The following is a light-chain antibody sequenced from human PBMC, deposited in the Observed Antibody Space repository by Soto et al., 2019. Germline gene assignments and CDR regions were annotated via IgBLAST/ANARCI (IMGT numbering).Light chain of an antibody. CDR2: GAS. Sequence: EIVMTQSPATLSVSPGERATLSCRASQSVSSDLAWYQHKPGQAPRLLIYGASTRATGIPARFSGRGSGTEFTLTIGSLQSVDFAVYYCQQYDNWPQTFGQGTKVDIK. J-gene: IGKJ1*01. CDR3: QQYDNWPQT. V-gene: IGKV3-15*01. CDR1: QSVSSD.